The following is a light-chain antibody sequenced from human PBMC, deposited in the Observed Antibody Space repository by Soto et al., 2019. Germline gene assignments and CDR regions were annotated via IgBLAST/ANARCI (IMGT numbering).Light chain of an antibody. J-gene: IGKJ2*01. CDR3: QQYGSSPLLYT. CDR2: GAS. V-gene: IGKV3-20*01. Sequence: EIVLTQSPGTLALSPGERATLSCRASQSVSSTYLAWYQHKPGQAPRLLIYGASSMATGIPDRFSGSGSGTDFTLTISRLEPEDVAVYYCQQYGSSPLLYTFGQGTKLEIK. CDR1: QSVSSTY.